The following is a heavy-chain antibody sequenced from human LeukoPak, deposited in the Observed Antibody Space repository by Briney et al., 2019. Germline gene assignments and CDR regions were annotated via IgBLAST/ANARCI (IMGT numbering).Heavy chain of an antibody. CDR3: ARYASGSYYWFDP. D-gene: IGHD3-10*01. CDR1: GGSISSTSYH. Sequence: PSAPLPLTCAVSGGSISSTSYHWAWTRQPPGKGLEWIATVYYTGSAYYNPSLKSRVTISVDTSKSQFSLKLSSVTTADTALYYCARYASGSYYWFDPWGQGTLVTVSS. CDR2: VYYTGSA. J-gene: IGHJ5*02. V-gene: IGHV4-39*01.